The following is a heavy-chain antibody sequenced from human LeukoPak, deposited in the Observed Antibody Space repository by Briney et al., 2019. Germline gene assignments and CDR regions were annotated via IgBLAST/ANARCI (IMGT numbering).Heavy chain of an antibody. D-gene: IGHD6-13*01. V-gene: IGHV3-7*04. CDR2: VKTDGSQI. CDR1: GFTFSSYW. Sequence: GGSLRLSCVASGFTFSSYWMTWVRQAPGKGPEWVANVKTDGSQIYYVDSVKGRFTISRDNAKNSLYLQMNSLRAEDTAVYYCVRGAYSSSWLNFDYWGQGTLVTVSS. CDR3: VRGAYSSSWLNFDY. J-gene: IGHJ4*02.